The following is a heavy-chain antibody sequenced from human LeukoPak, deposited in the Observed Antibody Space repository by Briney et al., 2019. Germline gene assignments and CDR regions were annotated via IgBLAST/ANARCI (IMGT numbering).Heavy chain of an antibody. V-gene: IGHV3-7*01. D-gene: IGHD6-19*01. CDR2: IKQDGTEK. CDR1: GFTFSSYW. CDR3: ARDQGVLWLDAFDI. Sequence: GGSLRLSCVVSGFTFSSYWMSWVRQAPGKGLEWVANIKQDGTEKYYVDSVKGRFTISRDNAKNSLYLQMNSLRAEDTAVYYCARDQGVLWLDAFDIWGQGTMVTVSS. J-gene: IGHJ3*02.